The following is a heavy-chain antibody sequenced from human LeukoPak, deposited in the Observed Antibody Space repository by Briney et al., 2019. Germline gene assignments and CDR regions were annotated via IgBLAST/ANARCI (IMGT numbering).Heavy chain of an antibody. CDR1: GGSISSGGYY. J-gene: IGHJ4*02. CDR2: ICYSGST. D-gene: IGHD6-19*01. CDR3: AALIAVSGTVDY. V-gene: IGHV4-31*03. Sequence: SETLSLTCTVSGGSISSGGYYWNWIRQHPGKVLERIGYICYSGSTYYNSSLKSRVTITVDTSKNQFSLNLSSVTVADTAVYYCAALIAVSGTVDYWGQGTLVTVSS.